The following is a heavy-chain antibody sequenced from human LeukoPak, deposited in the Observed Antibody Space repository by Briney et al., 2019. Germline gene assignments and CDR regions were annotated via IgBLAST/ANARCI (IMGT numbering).Heavy chain of an antibody. J-gene: IGHJ6*03. CDR2: INHSGST. Sequence: SETLSLTCAVCGGSFSGYYWSWIRQPPGKGLEWVGEINHSGSTNYNPSLKSRVTISVDTSKNQFSLKLSSVTAADTAVYYCARASSGYDNYYYYFMDVWGKGTTVTVSS. V-gene: IGHV4-34*01. CDR3: ARASSGYDNYYYYFMDV. D-gene: IGHD5-12*01. CDR1: GGSFSGYY.